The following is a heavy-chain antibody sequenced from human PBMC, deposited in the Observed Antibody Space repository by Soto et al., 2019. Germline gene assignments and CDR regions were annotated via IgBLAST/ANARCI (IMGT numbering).Heavy chain of an antibody. Sequence: QITLKESGPTLVKPTQPLTLTCTFSGFSLSTSGVGVGWIRQPPGKALEWLALIYWDDDKRYSPSLKSRLTITKDTSKSHVVLTMTIMDPVDTATYYCAHIWDEILTGYSPYYFDYWGQGTLVTVSS. D-gene: IGHD3-9*01. CDR2: IYWDDDK. CDR1: GFSLSTSGVG. CDR3: AHIWDEILTGYSPYYFDY. J-gene: IGHJ4*02. V-gene: IGHV2-5*02.